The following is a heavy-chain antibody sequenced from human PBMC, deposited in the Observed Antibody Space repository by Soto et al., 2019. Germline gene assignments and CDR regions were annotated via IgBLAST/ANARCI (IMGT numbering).Heavy chain of an antibody. CDR1: GGSFSGYY. CDR3: ARGPPPVTTDLLYNWFDP. CDR2: INHSGST. Sequence: TSETLSLTCAVYGGSFSGYYWSWIRQPPGKGLEWIGEINHSGSTNYNPSLKSRVTISVDTSKNQFSLKLSSVTAADTAVYYCARGPPPVTTDLLYNWFDPWGQGTLVTVSS. V-gene: IGHV4-34*01. D-gene: IGHD4-17*01. J-gene: IGHJ5*02.